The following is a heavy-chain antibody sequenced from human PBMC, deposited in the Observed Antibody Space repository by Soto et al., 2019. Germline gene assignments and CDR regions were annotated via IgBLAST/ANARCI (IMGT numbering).Heavy chain of an antibody. CDR3: ARCSTSCYAGFENFDY. D-gene: IGHD2-2*01. J-gene: IGHJ4*02. V-gene: IGHV3-21*01. CDR2: ISSSSSYI. Sequence: PGGSLRLSCAASGFTFSSYSMNWVRQAPGKGLEWVSSISSSSSYIYYADSVKGRFTISRDNAKNSLYLQMNSLRAEDTAVYYCARCSTSCYAGFENFDYWGQGTLVTVSS. CDR1: GFTFSSYS.